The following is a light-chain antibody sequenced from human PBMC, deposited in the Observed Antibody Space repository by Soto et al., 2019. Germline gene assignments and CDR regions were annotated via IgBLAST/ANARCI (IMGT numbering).Light chain of an antibody. J-gene: IGLJ1*01. V-gene: IGLV2-8*01. CDR3: SSYAGSNNYV. CDR2: EVS. CDR1: SSDVGGYNY. Sequence: QFALTQPPSASGSPGQSVTISCTGTSSDVGGYNYVSWHQQHPGKAPKLMIYEVSKRPSGVPDRFSGSKSGNTASLTVSGLQAEDEADYYCSSYAGSNNYVFGTGTKVTVL.